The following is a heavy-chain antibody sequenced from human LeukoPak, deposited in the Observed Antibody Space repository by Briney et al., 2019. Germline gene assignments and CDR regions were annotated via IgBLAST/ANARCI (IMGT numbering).Heavy chain of an antibody. CDR1: GFTFSNYN. D-gene: IGHD6-19*01. CDR2: ISSTSNYI. V-gene: IGHV3-21*04. J-gene: IGHJ4*02. CDR3: AKGPTLAGDYFDY. Sequence: KSGGSLRLSCTASGFTFSNYNMNWVRQAPGKGLEWVSSISSTSNYIYYADSVKGRFTISRDNAKNSLYLQMNSLRAEDTALYYCAKGPTLAGDYFDYWGQGTLVTVSS.